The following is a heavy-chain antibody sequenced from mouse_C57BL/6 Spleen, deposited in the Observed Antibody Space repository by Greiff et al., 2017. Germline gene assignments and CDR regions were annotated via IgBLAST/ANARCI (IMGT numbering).Heavy chain of an antibody. Sequence: DVKLVESGGGLVKPGGSLKLSCAASGFTFSDYGMHWVRQAPEKGLEWVAYISNGSSTIYYADTVKGRFTISRDNAKNTLFLQMTSLRSEDTAMYYCAPGDSNSDCFAYWGQGTPLTVSA. D-gene: IGHD2-5*01. CDR2: ISNGSSTI. V-gene: IGHV5-17*01. CDR1: GFTFSDYG. J-gene: IGHJ2*01. CDR3: APGDSNSDCFAY.